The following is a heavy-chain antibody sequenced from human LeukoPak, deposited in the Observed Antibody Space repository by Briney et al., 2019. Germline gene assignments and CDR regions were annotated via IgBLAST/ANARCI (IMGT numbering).Heavy chain of an antibody. D-gene: IGHD6-13*01. CDR1: GFTFSSYA. CDR2: ISGSGGST. V-gene: IGHV3-23*01. Sequence: GSLRLSCAASGFTFSSYAMSWVRQAPGKGLEWVSAISGSGGSTYYADSVKGRFTISRDNSKNTLYLQMNSLRAEDTAVYYCAGGPQQLKPFDYWGQGTLVTVSS. J-gene: IGHJ4*02. CDR3: AGGPQQLKPFDY.